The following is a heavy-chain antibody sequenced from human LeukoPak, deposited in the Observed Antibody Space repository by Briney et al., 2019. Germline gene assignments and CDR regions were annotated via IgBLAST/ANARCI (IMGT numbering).Heavy chain of an antibody. CDR1: GGSISTSNYY. CDR2: IYYSGST. V-gene: IGHV4-39*07. D-gene: IGHD1-26*01. Sequence: PSETLSLTCTVSGGSISTSNYYWGWIRQPPGKGLEWIGSIYYSGSTYYNPSLKSRVTISVDTSKNQFSLKLSSVTAADTAVYYCARDQQDQWELPHYFDYWGQGTLVTVSS. J-gene: IGHJ4*02. CDR3: ARDQQDQWELPHYFDY.